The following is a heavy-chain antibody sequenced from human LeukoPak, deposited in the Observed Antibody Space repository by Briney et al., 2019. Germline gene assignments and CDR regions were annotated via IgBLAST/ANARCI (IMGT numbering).Heavy chain of an antibody. CDR1: GFTFSNYA. V-gene: IGHV3-23*01. D-gene: IGHD1-26*01. J-gene: IGHJ4*02. Sequence: GGSLRLSCAASGFTFSNYAMTWVRQAPGKGLEWVSIISGSGGSTYYADSVKGRFTISRDNSKNTLYLQMNSLRADDTAVYYCAKGPVGVTTRNYFDYWGQGTLGSVSS. CDR2: ISGSGGST. CDR3: AKGPVGVTTRNYFDY.